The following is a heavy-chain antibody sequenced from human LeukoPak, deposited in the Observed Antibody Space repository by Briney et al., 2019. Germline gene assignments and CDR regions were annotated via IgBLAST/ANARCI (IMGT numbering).Heavy chain of an antibody. D-gene: IGHD3-3*01. Sequence: ASVKVSCKASGYSFTGYYMHWVRQAPGQGLEWMGWINPNSGGTNYAQKFQGRVTMTRDTSIGTAYMELSRLRSDDTAVYYCARGRSYDFWSGYYPYFDYWGQGTLVTVSS. J-gene: IGHJ4*02. CDR3: ARGRSYDFWSGYYPYFDY. V-gene: IGHV1-2*02. CDR2: INPNSGGT. CDR1: GYSFTGYY.